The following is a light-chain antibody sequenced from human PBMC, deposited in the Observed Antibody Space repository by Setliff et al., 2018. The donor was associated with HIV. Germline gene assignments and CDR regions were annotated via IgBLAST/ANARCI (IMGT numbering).Light chain of an antibody. J-gene: IGLJ1*01. Sequence: QSVLAQPASVSGSPGQSITISCTGTTSDVGGSYYVSWYQQHPGKAPKLMISNVSNRPSGVSNRFSGSKFGNTASLTISGLQAEDEADYYCSSYTSSIPLYVFGPGTKGTVL. V-gene: IGLV2-14*03. CDR2: NVS. CDR3: SSYTSSIPLYV. CDR1: TSDVGGSYY.